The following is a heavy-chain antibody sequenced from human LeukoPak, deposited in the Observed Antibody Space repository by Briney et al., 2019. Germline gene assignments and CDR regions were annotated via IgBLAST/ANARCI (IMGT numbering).Heavy chain of an antibody. CDR2: INHSGST. CDR3: ASYSPVGDCSSTSCYSYDY. D-gene: IGHD2-2*01. J-gene: IGHJ4*02. Sequence: SETLSLTCAVYGGSFSGYYWSWIRQPPGKGLEWIGEINHSGSTNYNPSLKSRATISVDTSKNQFSLKLSSVTAADTAVYYCASYSPVGDCSSTSCYSYDYWGQGTLVTVSS. V-gene: IGHV4-34*01. CDR1: GGSFSGYY.